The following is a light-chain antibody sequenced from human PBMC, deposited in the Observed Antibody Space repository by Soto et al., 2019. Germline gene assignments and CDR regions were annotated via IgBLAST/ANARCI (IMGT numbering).Light chain of an antibody. CDR2: DAS. Sequence: ETVLTLSLATLSFSTGERAALSCRARQKVYRHFGWDPPKPGQAPRVLISDASNWATGIPARFSGSGSGTDFTLPISSLEPEDFSVYYCQHRMNWPWTFGQGTKVDIK. V-gene: IGKV3-11*01. CDR3: QHRMNWPWT. J-gene: IGKJ1*01. CDR1: QKVYRH.